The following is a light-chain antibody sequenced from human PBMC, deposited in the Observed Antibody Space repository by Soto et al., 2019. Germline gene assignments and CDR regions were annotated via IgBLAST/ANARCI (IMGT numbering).Light chain of an antibody. Sequence: QSALTQPPSASGSPGQSVTISCTGTSSDVGGYNYVSWYQQHPGKAPKLMIYEVTKRPSGVPDRFSASKSGNTAPLTVSGLQAEDEAYYYRSSYASSNTWVFGGGTKLTVL. CDR2: EVT. CDR3: SSYASSNTWV. J-gene: IGLJ3*02. CDR1: SSDVGGYNY. V-gene: IGLV2-8*01.